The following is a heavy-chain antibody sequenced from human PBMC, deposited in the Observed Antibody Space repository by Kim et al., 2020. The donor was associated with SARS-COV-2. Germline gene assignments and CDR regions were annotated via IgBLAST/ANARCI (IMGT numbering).Heavy chain of an antibody. CDR2: INTNTGNP. V-gene: IGHV7-4-1*02. CDR3: ARGGFWSGYPSYYYGMDV. D-gene: IGHD3-3*01. CDR1: GYTFTSYA. J-gene: IGHJ6*02. Sequence: ASVKVSCKASGYTFTSYAMNWVRQAPGQGLEWMGWINTNTGNPTYAQGFTGRFVFSLDTSVSTAYLQISSLKAEDTAVYYCARGGFWSGYPSYYYGMDVWGQGTTVTVSS.